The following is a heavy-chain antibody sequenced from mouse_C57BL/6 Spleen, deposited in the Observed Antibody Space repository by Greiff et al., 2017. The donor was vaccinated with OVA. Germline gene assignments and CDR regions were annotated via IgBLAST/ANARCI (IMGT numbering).Heavy chain of an antibody. V-gene: IGHV1-15*01. CDR1: GYTFTDYE. Sequence: VQLRQSGAELVRPGASVTLSCKASGYTFTDYEMHWVKQTPVHGLEWIGAIDPETGGTAYNQKFKGKAILTADKSSSTAYMELRSLTSEDSAVYYCTRTFDVWGTGTTVTVSS. CDR3: TRTFDV. CDR2: IDPETGGT. J-gene: IGHJ1*03.